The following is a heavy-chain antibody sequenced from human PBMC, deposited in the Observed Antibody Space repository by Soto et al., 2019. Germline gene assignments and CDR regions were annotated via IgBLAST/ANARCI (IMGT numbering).Heavy chain of an antibody. J-gene: IGHJ6*02. Sequence: ASVKVSCKASGYTFTSYAMHWVRQAPGQRLEWMGWINAGNGNTKYSQKFQGRVTITRDTSASTAYMELSSLRSEDTAVYYCAKDIVLMVYAGHMGGYYGMDVWGQGTTVTVSS. V-gene: IGHV1-3*01. CDR3: AKDIVLMVYAGHMGGYYGMDV. CDR2: INAGNGNT. D-gene: IGHD2-8*01. CDR1: GYTFTSYA.